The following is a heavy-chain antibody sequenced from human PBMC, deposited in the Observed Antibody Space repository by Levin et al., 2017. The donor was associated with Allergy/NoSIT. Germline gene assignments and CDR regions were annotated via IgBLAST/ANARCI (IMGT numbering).Heavy chain of an antibody. J-gene: IGHJ3*02. V-gene: IGHV5-51*01. Sequence: GESLKISCKGSGYSFTSYWIGWVRQMPGKGLEWMGIIYPGDSDTRYSPSFQGQVTISADKSISTAYLQWSSLKASDTAMYYCARHREPDEYDYIWGSYRDDAFDSWGQGTMVTVSS. CDR1: GYSFTSYW. D-gene: IGHD3-16*02. CDR3: ARHREPDEYDYIWGSYRDDAFDS. CDR2: IYPGDSDT.